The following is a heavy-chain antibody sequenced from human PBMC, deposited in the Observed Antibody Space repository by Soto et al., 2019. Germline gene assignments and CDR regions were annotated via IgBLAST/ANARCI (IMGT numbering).Heavy chain of an antibody. D-gene: IGHD6-19*01. Sequence: QVNLVQSGAEVKKPGASVKVSCKASGYNFNGYYIHWVRQAPGQGLEWMGWMNPNTGGANYAQKFQGKVIMTTDTSISTAYLELRSLTSDDTAGYYCAKVISTIGSKQWLAQTKLQALDYWGQGTLVTVSS. V-gene: IGHV1-2*02. CDR2: MNPNTGGA. CDR1: GYNFNGYY. CDR3: AKVISTIGSKQWLAQTKLQALDY. J-gene: IGHJ4*02.